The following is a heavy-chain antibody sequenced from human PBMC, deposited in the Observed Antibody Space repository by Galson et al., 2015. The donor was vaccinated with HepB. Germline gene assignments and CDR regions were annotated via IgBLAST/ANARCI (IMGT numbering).Heavy chain of an antibody. CDR3: AKGMITFGGVIVPIDY. CDR1: GFTFNEYA. CDR2: ISWNSGSI. V-gene: IGHV3-9*01. D-gene: IGHD3-16*02. J-gene: IGHJ4*02. Sequence: SLRLSCAASGFTFNEYAIHWVRHAPGKGLEWVSGISWNSGSIGYADSVKGRFTISRDNAKNSLYLQMNSLRAEDTALYYCAKGMITFGGVIVPIDYWGQGALVTVSS.